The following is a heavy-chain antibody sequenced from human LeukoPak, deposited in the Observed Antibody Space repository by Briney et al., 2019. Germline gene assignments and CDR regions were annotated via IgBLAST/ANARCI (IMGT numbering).Heavy chain of an antibody. V-gene: IGHV3-30*03. CDR2: ISYDGNNK. Sequence: GRSLRLSCAASGFTFDSYGMHWVRQAPGKGLEWVAVISYDGNNKYYANSVKGRFTISRDNSKNTLYLQMNSLRAEDTAVYYCEIVVANQNTDYWGQGTLVTVSS. CDR1: GFTFDSYG. D-gene: IGHD3-22*01. CDR3: EIVVANQNTDY. J-gene: IGHJ4*02.